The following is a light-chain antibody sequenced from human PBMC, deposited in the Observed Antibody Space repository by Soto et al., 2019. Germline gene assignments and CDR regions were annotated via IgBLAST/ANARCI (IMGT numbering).Light chain of an antibody. CDR1: QSVSSSY. CDR2: GAS. Sequence: EIVLTQSPGTLSLSTGERATLSSRASQSVSSSYLAWYQQKPGQAPRLLIYGASSRATGIPDRFSGSGSGTDFTLTISRLEPEDFAVYYCQQYGSSEIIFGQGTRLEIK. V-gene: IGKV3-20*01. J-gene: IGKJ5*01. CDR3: QQYGSSEII.